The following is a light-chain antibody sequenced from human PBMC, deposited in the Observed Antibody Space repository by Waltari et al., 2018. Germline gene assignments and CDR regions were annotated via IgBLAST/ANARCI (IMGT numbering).Light chain of an antibody. V-gene: IGKV3-20*01. J-gene: IGKJ1*01. Sequence: EIVLPQSPGTLSLSPGERATLSCRASQSVRGSLACYQQKAGQAPRLLIYGASSRATGIPDRFSGSGSGTDFSLTISRLEPEDFAVYYCQHYVRLPATFGQGTKVEIK. CDR2: GAS. CDR3: QHYVRLPAT. CDR1: QSVRGS.